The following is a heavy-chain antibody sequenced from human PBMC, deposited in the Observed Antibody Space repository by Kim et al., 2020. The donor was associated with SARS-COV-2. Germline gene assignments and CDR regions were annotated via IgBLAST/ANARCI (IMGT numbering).Heavy chain of an antibody. CDR3: ARGGQVVIDGRVSLTPYDH. Sequence: SVKVSCKASGGTFSNYAVNWVRQAPGQGLEWMGRILPMVDIPNYARNFQGRLTTTADKSTSTGYMELTGLTSADTAVYYCARGGQVVIDGRVSLTPYDHWGQGALVTVSS. J-gene: IGHJ5*02. V-gene: IGHV1-69*04. CDR1: GGTFSNYA. CDR2: ILPMVDIP. D-gene: IGHD2-21*01.